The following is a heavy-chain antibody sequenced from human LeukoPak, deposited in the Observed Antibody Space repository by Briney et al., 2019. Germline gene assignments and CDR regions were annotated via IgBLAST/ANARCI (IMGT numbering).Heavy chain of an antibody. D-gene: IGHD3-10*01. CDR3: AKDPYGSGSYSWFDP. J-gene: IGHJ5*02. Sequence: GSLRLSCAASGFTFSSYATSWVRQAPGKGLEWVSAISGSGGSTYYADSVKGRFTISRDNSKNTLYLQMNNLRAEDTAVYYCAKDPYGSGSYSWFDPWGQGTLVTVSS. CDR1: GFTFSSYA. CDR2: ISGSGGST. V-gene: IGHV3-23*01.